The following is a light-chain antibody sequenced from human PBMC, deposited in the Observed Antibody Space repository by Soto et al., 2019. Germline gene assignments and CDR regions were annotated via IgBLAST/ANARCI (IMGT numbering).Light chain of an antibody. Sequence: KFGQAPRLLINDTSHRATGIPARFSGSESGTDFTLTISSLDPEDFAVYYCQQYGSSGTFGQGTKVDIK. CDR3: QQYGSSGT. J-gene: IGKJ1*01. V-gene: IGKV3-20*01. CDR2: DTS.